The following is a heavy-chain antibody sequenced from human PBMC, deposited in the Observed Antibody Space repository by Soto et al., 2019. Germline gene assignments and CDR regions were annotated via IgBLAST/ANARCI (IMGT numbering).Heavy chain of an antibody. CDR3: SRRGQAYYYDSSGSIDS. D-gene: IGHD3-22*01. CDR2: ISYSGST. V-gene: IGHV4-39*01. Sequence: SETLSLTCTVSGGSISSSTYFWGWIRQPPGKGLEWIGSISYSGSTYSNPSLKSRVTLSLDTSKNQFSLKLRSVTAADTAVYYCSRRGQAYYYDSSGSIDSWGQGTLVTVSS. CDR1: GGSISSSTYF. J-gene: IGHJ4*02.